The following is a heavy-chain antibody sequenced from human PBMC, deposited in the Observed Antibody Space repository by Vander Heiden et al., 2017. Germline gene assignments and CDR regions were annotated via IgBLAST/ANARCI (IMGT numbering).Heavy chain of an antibody. D-gene: IGHD3-16*01. CDR3: VRDAHRGGDFDY. J-gene: IGHJ4*02. V-gene: IGHV3-7*03. Sequence: EVQLVASGGGLVQPGGSLSHSCAACGFTFSSYWMVWGRQAPGKGLEWVANIKPDGGEKYYVDSVMGRFTISRDNAKNALSLEMNSLRAEDTALYYCVRDAHRGGDFDYWGQGTLVTVSS. CDR2: IKPDGGEK. CDR1: GFTFSSYW.